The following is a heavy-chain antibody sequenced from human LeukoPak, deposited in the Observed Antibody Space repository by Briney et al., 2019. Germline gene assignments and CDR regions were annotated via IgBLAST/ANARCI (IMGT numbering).Heavy chain of an antibody. V-gene: IGHV3-9*01. Sequence: GGSLRLSCAASGFTFDDYAMHWVRQGPGKGLEWVSGISWNSGSIAYADSVKGRFTISRDNAKNSLYLQMNSLRAEDTALYYCAKGSSSGLTAYYYYYMDVWGKGTTVTVSS. CDR1: GFTFDDYA. CDR3: AKGSSSGLTAYYYYYMDV. CDR2: ISWNSGSI. J-gene: IGHJ6*03. D-gene: IGHD3-10*01.